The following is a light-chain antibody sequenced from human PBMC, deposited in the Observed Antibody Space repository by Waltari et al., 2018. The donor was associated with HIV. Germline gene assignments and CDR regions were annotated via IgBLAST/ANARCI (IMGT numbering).Light chain of an antibody. Sequence: DIQMTKTPYSLSASVGARVTITCRRSQTITNYLSWYQQKPGNAPKLLIYSASSLQSAVAQRFSGSGSGTDFTLNINNLQPEDSATYYCQQTYNTPYTFGQGTKLEIK. CDR3: QQTYNTPYT. CDR2: SAS. CDR1: QTITNY. V-gene: IGKV1-39*01. J-gene: IGKJ2*01.